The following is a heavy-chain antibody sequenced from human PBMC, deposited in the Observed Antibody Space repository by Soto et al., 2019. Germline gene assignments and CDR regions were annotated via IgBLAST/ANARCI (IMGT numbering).Heavy chain of an antibody. CDR2: ISSSSYT. CDR3: ARTIGATGGWFDP. Sequence: PGGSLRLSCAASGFTFSSYSMNWVRQAPGKGLEWVSSISSSSYTNYADSVKGRFTISRDNAKSSLYLHMNSLRAEDTAMYFCARTIGATGGWFDPWGQGTLVTVSS. V-gene: IGHV3-21*04. J-gene: IGHJ5*02. CDR1: GFTFSSYS. D-gene: IGHD2-15*01.